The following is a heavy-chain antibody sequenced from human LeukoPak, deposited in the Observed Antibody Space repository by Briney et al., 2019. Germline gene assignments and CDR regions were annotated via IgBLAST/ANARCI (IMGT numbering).Heavy chain of an antibody. CDR1: GCMFSQYA. D-gene: IGHD3-22*01. J-gene: IGHJ4*02. CDR2: ISYGGNNR. CDR3: ARGPDSSGYYYQFDY. V-gene: IGHV3-30-3*01. Sequence: GGSLRLSCGASGCMFSQYAMNWVRQAPGQELEWVAIISYGGNNRNYAESVKGRFTISRGNTKITVYLQMNSLRPEDTAVYYCARGPDSSGYYYQFDYWGQGTLVTVSS.